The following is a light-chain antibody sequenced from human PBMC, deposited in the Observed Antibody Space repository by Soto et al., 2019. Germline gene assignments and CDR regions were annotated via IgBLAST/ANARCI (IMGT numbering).Light chain of an antibody. V-gene: IGKV3-20*01. CDR3: QQYGSSGT. CDR2: GAS. J-gene: IGKJ1*01. CDR1: QSVSNNY. Sequence: EFVLPQSPGTLSLSPGERATLSCRASQSVSNNYLAWYQQKPGQAPRLLIYGASNRATGMPDRFSGSGSGTDFTLTIIRLEPDDFAVYYCQQYGSSGTFGQGTKVDIK.